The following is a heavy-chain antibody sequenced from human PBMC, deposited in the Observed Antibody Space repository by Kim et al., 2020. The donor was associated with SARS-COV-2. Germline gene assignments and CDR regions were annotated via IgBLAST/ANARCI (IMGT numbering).Heavy chain of an antibody. CDR1: GGSISSSSYY. J-gene: IGHJ4*02. D-gene: IGHD6-19*01. CDR2: IYYSGST. V-gene: IGHV4-39*01. Sequence: SETLSLTCTVSGGSISSSSYYWGWIRQPPGKGLEWIGSIYYSGSTYYNPSLKSRVTISVDTSKNQFSLKLSSVTAADTAVYYCARSPYSSGWYHQTCFDYWGQGTLVTVSS. CDR3: ARSPYSSGWYHQTCFDY.